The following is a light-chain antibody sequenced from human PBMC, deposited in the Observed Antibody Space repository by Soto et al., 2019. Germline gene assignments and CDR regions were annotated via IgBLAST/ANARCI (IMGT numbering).Light chain of an antibody. J-gene: IGKJ4*01. Sequence: ESVLTQTPGTLSLSPGERATLSCRASQSVRSIYLAWYHQNPGQAPRLLIYGASSRATGIPDRFSGSGSGTDFTLTISRLEPEDFAVYYCHQYGSSPLTFRGGTKVEIK. CDR3: HQYGSSPLT. CDR1: QSVRSIY. V-gene: IGKV3-20*01. CDR2: GAS.